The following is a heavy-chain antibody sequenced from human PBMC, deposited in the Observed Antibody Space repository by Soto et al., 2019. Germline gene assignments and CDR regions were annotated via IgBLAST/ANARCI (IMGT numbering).Heavy chain of an antibody. CDR2: SRGNGET. V-gene: IGHV3-23*01. J-gene: IGHJ4*02. CDR1: GFTFRNYD. Sequence: GGSLRLSCATSGFTFRNYDMSWVRQAPGQGLDWVSASRGNGETFYADSVRGRFTISRDNSKNTLYLQMNSLRAEDTAVSYCAKIGWAPVVADWEFDHWGQGTLVTSPQ. D-gene: IGHD2-15*01. CDR3: AKIGWAPVVADWEFDH.